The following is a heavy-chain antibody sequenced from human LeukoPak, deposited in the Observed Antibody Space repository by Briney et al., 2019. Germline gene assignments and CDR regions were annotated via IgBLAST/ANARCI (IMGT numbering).Heavy chain of an antibody. CDR1: GYSFTYYW. V-gene: IGHV5-51*01. CDR3: ARHIDPSKYCSGGSCYSANAD. Sequence: PGESLKISCKGSGYSFTYYWIGWVRQMPGKGLEWMGIIYPDDSDTRYSPSFQGQVTISADKSISTAYLQWGSLKASDTAMYYCARHIDPSKYCSGGSCYSANADWGQGTLVTVSS. D-gene: IGHD2-15*01. J-gene: IGHJ4*02. CDR2: IYPDDSDT.